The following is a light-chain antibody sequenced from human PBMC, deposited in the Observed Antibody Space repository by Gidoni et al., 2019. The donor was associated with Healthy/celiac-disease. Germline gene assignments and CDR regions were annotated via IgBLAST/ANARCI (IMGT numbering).Light chain of an antibody. CDR3: QQSYSTPLT. CDR1: QSISIY. Sequence: IQMTQSPSSLSASVGDRVTITCRASQSISIYLNWYQQKPGKAPKLLIYAASSLQSGVPSRFSGSGSGTDFTLTISSLQPEDFATYYCQQSYSTPLTCGGGTKVEIK. V-gene: IGKV1-39*01. CDR2: AAS. J-gene: IGKJ4*01.